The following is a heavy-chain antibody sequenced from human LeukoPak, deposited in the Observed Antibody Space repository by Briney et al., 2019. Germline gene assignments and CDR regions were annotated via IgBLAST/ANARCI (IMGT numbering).Heavy chain of an antibody. CDR3: ARSPDILTGENFDY. D-gene: IGHD3-9*01. J-gene: IGHJ4*02. CDR2: INLNSGGT. Sequence: ASVRVSCKASGYTFTGYYMHWVRQAPGQGLEWVGWINLNSGGTNYAQKFQDRVTMTRDTSISTAYMELSRLRLDDTAVYYCARSPDILTGENFDYWDQGTLVTVSS. V-gene: IGHV1-2*02. CDR1: GYTFTGYY.